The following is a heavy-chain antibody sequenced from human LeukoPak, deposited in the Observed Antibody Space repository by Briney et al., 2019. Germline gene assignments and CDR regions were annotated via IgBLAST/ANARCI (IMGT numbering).Heavy chain of an antibody. V-gene: IGHV3-23*01. CDR1: GFTFGAYT. CDR3: AKGRYYDILTGWFDP. J-gene: IGHJ5*02. Sequence: GGSLRLSCAASGFTFGAYTINWVRQAPGKGLEWVSAISGSGGSTYYADSVKGRFTISRDNSKNTLYLQMNSLRAEDTAVYYCAKGRYYDILTGWFDPWGQGTLVTVSS. D-gene: IGHD3-9*01. CDR2: ISGSGGST.